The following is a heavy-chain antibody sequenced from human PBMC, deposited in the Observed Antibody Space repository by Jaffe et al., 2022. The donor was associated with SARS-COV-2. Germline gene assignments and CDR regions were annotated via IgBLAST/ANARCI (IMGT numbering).Heavy chain of an antibody. CDR3: VLGRAAGLFDP. V-gene: IGHV5-51*01. J-gene: IGHJ5*02. CDR1: GYRFTTDW. CDR2: IYPGDSDT. D-gene: IGHD3-16*01. Sequence: EVHLVQSGGEVKKPGESLKISCQGSGYRFTTDWIGWVRQRPGQGLEWVAVIYPGDSDTRYSPSFQGRVTISADKSINTAFLQWSSLQASDTAIYFCVLGRAAGLFDPWGQGTLVTVS.